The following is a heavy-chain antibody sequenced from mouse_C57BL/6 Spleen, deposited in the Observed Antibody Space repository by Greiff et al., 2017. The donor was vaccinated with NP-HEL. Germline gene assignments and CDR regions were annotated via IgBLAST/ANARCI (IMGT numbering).Heavy chain of an antibody. CDR3: ARVLHDYDVSYWYFDV. CDR2: INYDGSST. D-gene: IGHD2-4*01. CDR1: GFTFSDYY. Sequence: EVKLMESEGGLVQPGSSMKLSCTASGFTFSDYYMAWVRQVPEKGLEWVANINYDGSSTYYLDSLKSRFIISRDNAKNILYLQMSSLKSEDTATYYCARVLHDYDVSYWYFDVWGTGTTVTVSS. V-gene: IGHV5-16*01. J-gene: IGHJ1*03.